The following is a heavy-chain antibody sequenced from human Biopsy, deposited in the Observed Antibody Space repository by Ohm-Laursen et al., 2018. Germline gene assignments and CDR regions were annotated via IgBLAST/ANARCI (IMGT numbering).Heavy chain of an antibody. CDR3: ARGDYFDSNGYFWFDP. V-gene: IGHV4-59*12. D-gene: IGHD3-22*01. CDR2: VYNGGIT. Sequence: SDTLSLTCSVSGGSIISYYWTWIRQPPGKGLEWIGHVYNGGITNYNPSLKNLITISGDTSKNQFSLKLNSVTAVDTAVYYCARGDYFDSNGYFWFDPWGQGTLVTVSS. J-gene: IGHJ5*02. CDR1: GGSIISYY.